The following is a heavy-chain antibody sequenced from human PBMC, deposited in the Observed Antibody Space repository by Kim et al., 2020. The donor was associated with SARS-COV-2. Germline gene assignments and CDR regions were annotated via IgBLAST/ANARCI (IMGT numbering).Heavy chain of an antibody. J-gene: IGHJ4*02. V-gene: IGHV3-23*01. D-gene: IGHD3-22*01. CDR3: AKDMYDSSGSRYDY. Sequence: AEPGKCRFTISRDNCKNTLSLQMNSLRAEDTALYYCAKDMYDSSGSRYDYWGQGTLVTVSS.